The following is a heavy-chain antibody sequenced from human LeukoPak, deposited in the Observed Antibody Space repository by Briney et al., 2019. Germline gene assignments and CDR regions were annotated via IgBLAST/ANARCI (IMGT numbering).Heavy chain of an antibody. V-gene: IGHV3-33*08. Sequence: AGGSLRLSCAASGFVFSNFVMHWVRQAPGKGLEWVAVIWYDGSNKYYTDSVKGRFTISRDNSKNTLFLQMNSLRAEDTAVYYCAREYINSNDAFDIWGQGTMVTVS. D-gene: IGHD5-12*01. J-gene: IGHJ3*02. CDR1: GFVFSNFV. CDR2: IWYDGSNK. CDR3: AREYINSNDAFDI.